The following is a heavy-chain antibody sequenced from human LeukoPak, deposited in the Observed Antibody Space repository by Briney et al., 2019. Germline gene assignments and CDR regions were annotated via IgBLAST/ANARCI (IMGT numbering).Heavy chain of an antibody. V-gene: IGHV4-59*01. CDR3: ARSPEYSNSPHY. CDR2: IYYSGST. J-gene: IGHJ4*02. Sequence: PSETLSLTCTVSGGSISSYYWSWIRQPPGKGLEWIGYIYYSGSTNYNPSLKSRVTMSVDTSKNQFSLKLSSVTAADTAVYYCARSPEYSNSPHYWGQGTLVTVSS. D-gene: IGHD6-13*01. CDR1: GGSISSYY.